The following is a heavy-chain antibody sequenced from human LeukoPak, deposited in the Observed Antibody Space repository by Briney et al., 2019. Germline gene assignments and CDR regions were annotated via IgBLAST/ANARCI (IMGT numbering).Heavy chain of an antibody. Sequence: GGSLRLSCAASRFRFSTFPMGWVRQAPGKGLEWVAVIWYDGSIKFYVDSVKGRFTISRDNSKNTLYLQMNSLRAEDTAVYYCARDPMTAAGSKDGMDVWGQGTTVTVSS. V-gene: IGHV3-33*08. D-gene: IGHD6-13*01. CDR2: IWYDGSIK. CDR3: ARDPMTAAGSKDGMDV. J-gene: IGHJ6*02. CDR1: RFRFSTFP.